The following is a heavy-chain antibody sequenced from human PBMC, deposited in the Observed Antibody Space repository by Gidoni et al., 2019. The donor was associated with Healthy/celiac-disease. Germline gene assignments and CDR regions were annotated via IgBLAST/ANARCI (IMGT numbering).Heavy chain of an antibody. J-gene: IGHJ4*02. CDR1: GFTLSSYG. CDR2: ISYDGSNK. Sequence: QVQLVESGGGVVQPGRSLRLYCAASGFTLSSYGMHWGRQAPGKGLAWVAVISYDGSNKHYADSVKGRFTISRDNSKNTLYLQMNSLRVEDTAVYYCAKDIMTTVNIRWLFDYWGQGTLVTVSS. D-gene: IGHD4-4*01. CDR3: AKDIMTTVNIRWLFDY. V-gene: IGHV3-30*18.